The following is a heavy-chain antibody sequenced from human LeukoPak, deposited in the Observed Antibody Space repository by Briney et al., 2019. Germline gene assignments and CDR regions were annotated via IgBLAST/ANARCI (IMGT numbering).Heavy chain of an antibody. Sequence: PGGSLRLSCAASGFTFSNYSMNWVRQAPGKGLEWVSSISSSSSYIYYADSVKGRFTISRDNAKNSLYLQMNSLRAEDTAVYYCARDFVRGVIHKYYFDYWGQGTLVTVSS. D-gene: IGHD3-10*02. CDR3: ARDFVRGVIHKYYFDY. J-gene: IGHJ4*02. V-gene: IGHV3-21*01. CDR2: ISSSSSYI. CDR1: GFTFSNYS.